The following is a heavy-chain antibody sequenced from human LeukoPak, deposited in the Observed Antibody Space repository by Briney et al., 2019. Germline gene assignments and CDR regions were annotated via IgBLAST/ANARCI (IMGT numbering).Heavy chain of an antibody. V-gene: IGHV3-9*03. Sequence: GGSLRLSCAASGFTFDDYAMHWIRQAPGKGLEGVSGINWNGGKIGHADSVKGRFTISRDSAKSSLYLQMNTLRAEDMAFYYCAKALSSSFTGSSWEYWGQGTLVTVSS. D-gene: IGHD6-6*01. CDR1: GFTFDDYA. CDR3: AKALSSSFTGSSWEY. CDR2: INWNGGKI. J-gene: IGHJ4*02.